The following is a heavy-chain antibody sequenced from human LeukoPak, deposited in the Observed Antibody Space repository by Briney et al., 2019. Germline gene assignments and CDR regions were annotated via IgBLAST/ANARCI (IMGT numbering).Heavy chain of an antibody. CDR1: GFTFSSYA. D-gene: IGHD3-10*01. CDR2: ISGSGGST. J-gene: IGHJ6*02. Sequence: GGSLRLSCAASGFTFSSYAMSWGREAPGKGLGCVSAISGSGGSTYYAASVKGRFTISRDNSKNTLYLQMNSLRAEDTAVYYCAKDLFRGVIIAPPRYYYYGMDVWGQGTTVTVSS. CDR3: AKDLFRGVIIAPPRYYYYGMDV. V-gene: IGHV3-23*01.